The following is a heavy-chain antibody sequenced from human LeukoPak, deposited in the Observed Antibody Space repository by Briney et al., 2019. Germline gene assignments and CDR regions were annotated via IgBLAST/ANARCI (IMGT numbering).Heavy chain of an antibody. CDR3: ARLKFYDSTGYSPGHYMDV. V-gene: IGHV4-4*07. J-gene: IGHJ6*03. CDR1: GGSIISNY. D-gene: IGHD3-22*01. Sequence: PSETLSLTCTVSGGSIISNYWSWIRQSAGTGLEWIGRIYGSGITDYNPSLKSRVTMSLDTSRKQFSLRLTSVTAADTAVYYCARLKFYDSTGYSPGHYMDVWGKGTTVSVFS. CDR2: IYGSGIT.